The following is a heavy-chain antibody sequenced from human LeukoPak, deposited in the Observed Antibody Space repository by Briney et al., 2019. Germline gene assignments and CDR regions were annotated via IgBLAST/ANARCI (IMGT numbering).Heavy chain of an antibody. CDR2: IYYSGST. CDR1: GGSISSSSYY. V-gene: IGHV4-39*01. CDR3: ARHDLIEYSSSPRPYYFDY. D-gene: IGHD6-6*01. Sequence: PSETPSLTCTVSGGSISSSSYYWGWIRQPPGKGLEWIGSIYYSGSTYYNPSLKSRVTISVDTSKNQFSLKLSSVTAADTAVYYCARHDLIEYSSSPRPYYFDYWGQGTLVTVSS. J-gene: IGHJ4*02.